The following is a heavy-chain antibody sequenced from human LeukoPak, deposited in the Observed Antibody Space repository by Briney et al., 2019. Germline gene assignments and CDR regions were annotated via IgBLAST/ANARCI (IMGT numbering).Heavy chain of an antibody. J-gene: IGHJ4*02. Sequence: GGSLRLSCAASGFTFSSYSMNWVRQAPGKGLEWVSSISSSSSYIYYADSVKGRFTISRDNAKNSLYLQMNSLRAEDTAVYYCARDRYYYDSNGYFYWGQGALVTVSS. D-gene: IGHD3-22*01. CDR2: ISSSSSYI. CDR3: ARDRYYYDSNGYFY. V-gene: IGHV3-21*04. CDR1: GFTFSSYS.